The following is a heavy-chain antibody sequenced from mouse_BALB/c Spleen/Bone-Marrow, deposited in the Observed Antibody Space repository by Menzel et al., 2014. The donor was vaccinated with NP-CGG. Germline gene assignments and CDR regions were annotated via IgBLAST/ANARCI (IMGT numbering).Heavy chain of an antibody. J-gene: IGHJ2*01. CDR1: GFDFRRYW. V-gene: IGHV4-1*02. CDR2: INPNSRTI. Sequence: EVQLQESGGGLVQPGGSLKLSCAASGFDFRRYWMSWVRQAPGKGLEWIGEINPNSRTINYTPSLKDKFTISRDNAKNTLDLQMNKVRSEDTALYYCARRGYYDFLAYWGQGTTLTVSS. CDR3: ARRGYYDFLAY. D-gene: IGHD2-4*01.